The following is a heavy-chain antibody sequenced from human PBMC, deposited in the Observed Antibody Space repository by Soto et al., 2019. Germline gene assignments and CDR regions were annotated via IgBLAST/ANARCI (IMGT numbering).Heavy chain of an antibody. Sequence: EVQLLESGGGLVQPGGSLRLSCAASGITLSSYAMSWVRQAPGKGLEWVAGITNSGGNTYYADSVKGRFSISRDNSKNTLYLQMNSLRGDDTAVYYCARVDSSSWYRNMEGDWGQGTLVTVSS. J-gene: IGHJ4*02. CDR3: ARVDSSSWYRNMEGD. CDR1: GITLSSYA. D-gene: IGHD6-13*01. V-gene: IGHV3-23*01. CDR2: ITNSGGNT.